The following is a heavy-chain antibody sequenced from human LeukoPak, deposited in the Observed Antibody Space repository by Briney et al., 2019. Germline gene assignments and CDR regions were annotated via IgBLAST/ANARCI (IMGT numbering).Heavy chain of an antibody. D-gene: IGHD5-18*01. Sequence: GGSLRLSCAASGFTFSSSSMNWVRQAPGKGLEWVSYISSSSSTISYTDSVKGRFTISGDNAKNSLYLQMNSLRAEDTAVYYCARTLPGYSYGPFDYWGQGTLVTVSS. V-gene: IGHV3-48*01. CDR2: ISSSSSTI. CDR3: ARTLPGYSYGPFDY. J-gene: IGHJ4*02. CDR1: GFTFSSSS.